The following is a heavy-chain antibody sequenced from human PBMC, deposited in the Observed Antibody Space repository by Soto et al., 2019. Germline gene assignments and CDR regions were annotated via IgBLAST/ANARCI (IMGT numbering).Heavy chain of an antibody. J-gene: IGHJ4*02. CDR1: GGSISSRSHY. D-gene: IGHD3-3*01. V-gene: IGHV4-39*01. Sequence: SETLSLTCTVSGGSISSRSHYWGWIRQSPGKHLEWIGSSYYRGSTHYNPSLKTRVTISVDTSKNQVSLKVYSVTAADTAVYYCATADGWGVVTPLFEYWGQGILVTVSS. CDR3: ATADGWGVVTPLFEY. CDR2: SYYRGST.